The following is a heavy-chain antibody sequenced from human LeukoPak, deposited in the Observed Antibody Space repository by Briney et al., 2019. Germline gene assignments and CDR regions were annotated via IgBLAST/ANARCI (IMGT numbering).Heavy chain of an antibody. CDR1: GGSISSGGYY. CDR2: IYYSGST. D-gene: IGHD3-10*01. CDR3: ARGPNYLWFGESQLDY. V-gene: IGHV4-31*03. Sequence: PSETLSLTCTVSGGSISSGGYYWSWIRQHPGKGLEWIGYIYYSGSTYYNPSLKSRVTISVDTSKNQFSLKLSSVTAADTAVYYCARGPNYLWFGESQLDYWGQGTLVTVSS. J-gene: IGHJ4*02.